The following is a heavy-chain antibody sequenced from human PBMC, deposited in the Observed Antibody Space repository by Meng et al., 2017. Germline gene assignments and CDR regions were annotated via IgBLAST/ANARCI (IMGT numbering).Heavy chain of an antibody. V-gene: IGHV3-30*01. CDR3: ARESGYSSGWNYFDY. CDR1: GFTFSSYA. Sequence: GESLKISCAASGFTFSSYAMHWVRQAPGKGLEWVAVISYDGSNKYYADSVKGRFTISRDNSKNTLNAQMNSLRAEDTAVYYCARESGYSSGWNYFDYWGQGTLVTVSS. D-gene: IGHD6-19*01. J-gene: IGHJ4*02. CDR2: ISYDGSNK.